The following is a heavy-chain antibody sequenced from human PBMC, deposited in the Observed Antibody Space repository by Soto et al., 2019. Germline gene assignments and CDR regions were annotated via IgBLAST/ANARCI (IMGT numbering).Heavy chain of an antibody. CDR1: GFTFSSYG. Sequence: GGSLRLSCAASGFTFSSYGMHWVRQAPGKGLEWVAVIWYDGSNKYYADSVKGRFTISRDNSKNTLYLQMNSLRAEDTAVYYCARVSRGDDFWSGYSFNYWGQGTLVTVSS. D-gene: IGHD3-3*01. CDR3: ARVSRGDDFWSGYSFNY. V-gene: IGHV3-33*01. J-gene: IGHJ4*02. CDR2: IWYDGSNK.